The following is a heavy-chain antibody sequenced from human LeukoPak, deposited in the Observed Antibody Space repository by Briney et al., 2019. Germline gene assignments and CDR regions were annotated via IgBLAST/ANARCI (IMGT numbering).Heavy chain of an antibody. CDR2: INPNSGGT. CDR1: GYTFTSYY. D-gene: IGHD3-3*01. Sequence: GASVKVSCKASGYTFTSYYMHWVRQAPGQGLEWMGWINPNSGGTNYAQKFQGRVTMTRDTSISTAYMELSRLRSDDTAVYYCARVRITIFGVVEGAFDIWGQGTMVTVSS. J-gene: IGHJ3*02. CDR3: ARVRITIFGVVEGAFDI. V-gene: IGHV1-2*02.